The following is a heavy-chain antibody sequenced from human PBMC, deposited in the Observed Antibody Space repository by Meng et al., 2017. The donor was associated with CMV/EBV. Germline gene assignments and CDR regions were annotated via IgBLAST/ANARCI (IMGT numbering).Heavy chain of an antibody. CDR3: VRDRGYFDY. CDR1: GFTLSTYW. Sequence: GESLKISCAASGFTLSTYWMTWVRQAPGKWLESVANIKQDGSDKYYLDSVKGRFTISRDNAKNSLYLQLNSLRAEDTAVYYCVRDRGYFDYWGQGTLVTVSS. V-gene: IGHV3-7*01. J-gene: IGHJ4*02. CDR2: IKQDGSDK.